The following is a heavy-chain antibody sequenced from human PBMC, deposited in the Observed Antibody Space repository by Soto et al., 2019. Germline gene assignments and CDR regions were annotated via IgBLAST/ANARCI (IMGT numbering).Heavy chain of an antibody. CDR1: GFTFSSYA. J-gene: IGHJ6*02. D-gene: IGHD6-19*01. V-gene: IGHV3-64D*08. Sequence: GGSLRLSCSASGFTFSSYAMHWVRQAPGKGLEYVSAISSNGGSTYYADSVKGRFTISRDNSKNTLYLQMSSLRAEDTAVYYCVKDSFEPPTQVRNSSGWYFLYYYGMDVWGQGTTVTVSS. CDR3: VKDSFEPPTQVRNSSGWYFLYYYGMDV. CDR2: ISSNGGST.